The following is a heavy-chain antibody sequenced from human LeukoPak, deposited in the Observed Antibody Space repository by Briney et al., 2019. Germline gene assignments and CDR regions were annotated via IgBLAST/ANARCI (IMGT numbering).Heavy chain of an antibody. J-gene: IGHJ5*02. CDR1: GFTFSRNW. CDR3: TNLIAAAGTAGESWFDP. V-gene: IGHV3-73*01. D-gene: IGHD6-13*01. Sequence: GGSLRLSCAASGFTFSRNWMSWVRQASGKGLEWVGRIRSKANSYATAYAASVKGRFTISRDDSKNTAYLQMDSLKTEDTAVYYCTNLIAAAGTAGESWFDPWGQGTLVTVSS. CDR2: IRSKANSYAT.